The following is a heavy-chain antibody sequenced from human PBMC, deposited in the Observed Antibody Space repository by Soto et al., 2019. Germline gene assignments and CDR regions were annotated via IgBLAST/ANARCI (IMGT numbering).Heavy chain of an antibody. CDR3: ARDLGDSWSYPEY. Sequence: QVQLVESGGGLVKPGGSLRLSCAASGFTFSDYYMSWIRQAPGKGLEWVSYISRSDNTTFYANSVKGRFTISRDNARNSLYLQMNSLRAEDTAVYYCARDLGDSWSYPEYWGQGTLVTVSS. CDR2: ISRSDNTT. D-gene: IGHD1-7*01. CDR1: GFTFSDYY. J-gene: IGHJ4*02. V-gene: IGHV3-11*01.